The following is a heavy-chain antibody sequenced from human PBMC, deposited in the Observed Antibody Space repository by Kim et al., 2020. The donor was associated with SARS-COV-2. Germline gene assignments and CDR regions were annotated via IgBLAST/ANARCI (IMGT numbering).Heavy chain of an antibody. J-gene: IGHJ5*02. V-gene: IGHV4-59*01. CDR2: IYYSGST. D-gene: IGHD2-2*01. CDR3: ARVALGYCSSTSCHKGFDP. CDR1: GGSISSYY. Sequence: SETLSLTCTVSGGSISSYYWSWIRQPPGKGLECIGYIYYSGSTNYNPSLKSRVTISVDTSKNQFSLKLSSVTAADTAVYYCARVALGYCSSTSCHKGFDPCGQGTLVTVSS.